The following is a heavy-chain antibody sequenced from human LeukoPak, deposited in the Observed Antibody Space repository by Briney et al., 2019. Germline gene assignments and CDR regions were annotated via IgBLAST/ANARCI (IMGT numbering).Heavy chain of an antibody. D-gene: IGHD3-22*01. J-gene: IGHJ4*02. Sequence: SETLSLTCTVSGGSISSYYWRWIRQPSGKGLEWIGYIYYSGSTKYNPSLKSRVTISVDTSKNQFSLKLSSVTAADTAVYYCARQHSSGYYYFDNWGQGTLVTVSS. CDR1: GGSISSYY. V-gene: IGHV4-59*08. CDR2: IYYSGST. CDR3: ARQHSSGYYYFDN.